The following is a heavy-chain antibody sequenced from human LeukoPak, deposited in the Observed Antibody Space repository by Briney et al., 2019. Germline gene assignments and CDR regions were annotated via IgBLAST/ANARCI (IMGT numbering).Heavy chain of an antibody. CDR3: ARNQRRLDY. CDR1: GFTFSTYW. V-gene: IGHV3-7*01. Sequence: GGSLRLSYAASGFTFSTYWMSWVRQAPGKGLELVANIKQDGSEKYYVDSVKGRFTISRDNNAKNSLCLQLNSLRADDTAVYYCARNQRRLDYWGQGALVTVSS. CDR2: IKQDGSEK. J-gene: IGHJ4*02. D-gene: IGHD1-14*01.